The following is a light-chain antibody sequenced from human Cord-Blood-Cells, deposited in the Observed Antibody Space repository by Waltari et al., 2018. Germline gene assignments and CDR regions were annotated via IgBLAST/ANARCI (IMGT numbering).Light chain of an antibody. CDR1: QDISNY. Sequence: DLQLTQSPSSLSASVAHRVTITCQASQDISNYLNWYQQKPGKAPKLLIYDASTWETGIPSRFSGSGSGTDFTFTISSLQPEDIATYYCQQYDNRPLTFGGGTKVEIK. CDR2: DAS. V-gene: IGKV1-33*01. J-gene: IGKJ4*01. CDR3: QQYDNRPLT.